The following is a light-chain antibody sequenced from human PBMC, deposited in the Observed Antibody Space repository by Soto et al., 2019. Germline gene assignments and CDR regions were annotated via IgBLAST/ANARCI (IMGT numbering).Light chain of an antibody. V-gene: IGLV1-40*01. Sequence: QSVLTQPPSVSGAPGQRVTISCTGSSSNIGAGYDVHWYQQLPGTAPKLLIYGNSNRPSGVPDRFSGSKSGNSASLAITGLQAEDEADYSCQSYDSSLSGSHVVFGGGTKLTVL. J-gene: IGLJ2*01. CDR2: GNS. CDR1: SSNIGAGYD. CDR3: QSYDSSLSGSHVV.